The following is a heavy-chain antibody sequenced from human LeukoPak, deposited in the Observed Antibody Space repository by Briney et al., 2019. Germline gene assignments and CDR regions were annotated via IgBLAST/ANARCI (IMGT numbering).Heavy chain of an antibody. V-gene: IGHV1-46*01. CDR1: GYTFTRYY. J-gene: IGHJ3*02. CDR2: INPSGGNT. CDR3: ARERSSGYNDAFDI. D-gene: IGHD3-22*01. Sequence: ASVKVSCKASGYTFTRYYMHWVRQAPGQGLEWMGIINPSGGNTNYAQKFQGRVTMTRDMSTSTVYMELSSLRSEVTAVYYCARERSSGYNDAFDIWGQGTMVTVSS.